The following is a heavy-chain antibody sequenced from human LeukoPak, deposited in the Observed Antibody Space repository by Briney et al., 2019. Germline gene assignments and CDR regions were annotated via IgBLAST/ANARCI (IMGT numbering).Heavy chain of an antibody. V-gene: IGHV3-30*18. CDR2: ISYDGSNK. Sequence: SGGSLRLSCAASGFTFSSYGMHWVRQAPGKGLEWVAVISYDGSNKYYADSVKGRFTISRDNSKNTLYLQMNSLRAEDTAVYYCANSETVTLVRRVLTKLSLDYWGQGTLVTVSS. D-gene: IGHD3-10*01. J-gene: IGHJ4*02. CDR1: GFTFSSYG. CDR3: ANSETVTLVRRVLTKLSLDY.